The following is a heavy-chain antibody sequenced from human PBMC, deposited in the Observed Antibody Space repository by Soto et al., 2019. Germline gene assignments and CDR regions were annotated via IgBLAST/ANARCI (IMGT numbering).Heavy chain of an antibody. CDR1: GFTFNTAW. CDR3: TTGSVEGV. CDR2: IKTSADGGAT. V-gene: IGHV3-15*07. J-gene: IGHJ6*02. D-gene: IGHD2-15*01. Sequence: EVQLVESGGGLVKPGGSLRLSCAASGFTFNTAWMNWVRQAPGEGLEWVGRIKTSADGGATDYAAPVQGRFTISRDDSKTALYLHMNSLTTEDTAVYYCTTGSVEGVWGQGTTVTVS.